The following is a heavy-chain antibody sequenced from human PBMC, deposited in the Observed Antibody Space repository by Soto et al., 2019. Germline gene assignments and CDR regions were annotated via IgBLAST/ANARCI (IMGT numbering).Heavy chain of an antibody. CDR2: IYYSGST. D-gene: IGHD6-13*01. J-gene: IGHJ6*02. CDR1: GGSISSYY. CDR3: ARFIGMGAAAGLGYYYYRMDV. Sequence: SETLSLTFTVSGGSISSYYWSWIRQPPLQVLARIGYIYYSGSTNYNPSLKSRVTISVDTSKNQFSLKLSSVTAADTAVYYCARFIGMGAAAGLGYYYYRMDVWGQGITVTASS. V-gene: IGHV4-59*01.